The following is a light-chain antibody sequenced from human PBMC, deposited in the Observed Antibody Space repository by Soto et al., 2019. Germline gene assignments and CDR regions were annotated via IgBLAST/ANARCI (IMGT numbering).Light chain of an antibody. CDR1: QSVSGRY. CDR2: GAS. CDR3: QQYGSTPWT. J-gene: IGKJ1*01. V-gene: IGKV3-20*01. Sequence: EIVLTQSPGTLSLSPGERATLSCRASQSVSGRYLAWYQQKPGQAPRPLIYGASSRASGIPDRFGGSGSGTDFTLTISRLEPEDFAVYYCQQYGSTPWTFGQGTKVEIK.